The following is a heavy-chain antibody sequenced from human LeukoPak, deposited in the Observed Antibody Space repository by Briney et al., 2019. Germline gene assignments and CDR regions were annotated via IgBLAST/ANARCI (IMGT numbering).Heavy chain of an antibody. J-gene: IGHJ4*02. CDR3: ARDLQGSAATVSNY. V-gene: IGHV3-21*01. CDR2: ISSSSSYI. Sequence: GGSLRLSCAASGFTFSSYSMNWVRQAPGKGLEWVSSISSSSSYIYYADSVKGRFTISRDNAKNSLYLQMNSLRAEDTAVYYCARDLQGSAATVSNYWGQGTLVTVSS. CDR1: GFTFSSYS. D-gene: IGHD6-13*01.